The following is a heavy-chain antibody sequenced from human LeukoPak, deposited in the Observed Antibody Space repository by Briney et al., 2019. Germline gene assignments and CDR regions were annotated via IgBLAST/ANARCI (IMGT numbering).Heavy chain of an antibody. V-gene: IGHV3-30-3*01. J-gene: IGHJ4*02. CDR2: ISYDGSNK. D-gene: IGHD2-15*01. CDR3: ARIVVVAAAGFDY. Sequence: PGGSLRLSCAASGFTFSSYAMHWVRQAPGKGLEWVAVISYDGSNKYYADSVKGRFTISRDNSKNTLYLQMNGLRAEDTAVYYCARIVVVAAAGFDYWGQGTLVTVSS. CDR1: GFTFSSYA.